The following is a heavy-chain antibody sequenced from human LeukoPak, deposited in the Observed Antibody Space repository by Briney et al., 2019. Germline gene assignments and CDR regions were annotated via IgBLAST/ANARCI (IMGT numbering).Heavy chain of an antibody. V-gene: IGHV3-30*03. CDR2: MSPDGSVK. J-gene: IGHJ4*02. CDR1: GFTFTPYS. Sequence: GGSLRLSCAASGFTFTPYSMNWVRQAPGKGLQWVAVMSPDGSVKIYTDSVKGRFTISRDNSKNTLYLDMNSLRTDDTAVYYCARDLVSGAPDYFDSWGQGTLVTVSS. D-gene: IGHD1-26*01. CDR3: ARDLVSGAPDYFDS.